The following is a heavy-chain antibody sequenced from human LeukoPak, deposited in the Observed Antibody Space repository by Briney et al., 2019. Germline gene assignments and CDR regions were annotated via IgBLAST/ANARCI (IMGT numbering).Heavy chain of an antibody. V-gene: IGHV4-34*01. D-gene: IGHD6-19*01. CDR3: ARGKKQWLVRGAFDI. CDR2: INHSGST. Sequence: PSETLSLTCAVYGGSFSGYYWSWIRQPPGKGLEWIGEINHSGSTNYNPSLKSRVTISVDTSKNQFSLKLSSVTAADTAVYYCARGKKQWLVRGAFDIWGRGTMVTVSS. J-gene: IGHJ3*02. CDR1: GGSFSGYY.